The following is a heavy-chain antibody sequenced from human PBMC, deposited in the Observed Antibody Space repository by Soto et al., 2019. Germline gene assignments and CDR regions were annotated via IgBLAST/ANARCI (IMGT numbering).Heavy chain of an antibody. CDR2: IIPIFGTA. CDR1: GATFSSYA. Sequence: SVKVSCKASGATFSSYAISRVRQAPGQGLEWMGGIIPIFGTANYAQKFQGRVTITADESTSTAYMELSSLRSEDTAVYYCARESRGYIFCGYGDHCDVIAFSGQG. J-gene: IGHJ3*01. CDR3: ARESRGYIFCGYGDHCDVIAF. D-gene: IGHD5-12*01. V-gene: IGHV1-69*13.